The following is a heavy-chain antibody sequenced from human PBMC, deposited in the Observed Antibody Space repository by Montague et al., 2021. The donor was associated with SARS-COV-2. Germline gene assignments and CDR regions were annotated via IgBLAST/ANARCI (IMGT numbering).Heavy chain of an antibody. V-gene: IGHV4-4*07. CDR2: IHTSGNT. D-gene: IGHD3-10*01. Sequence: SETLSLTCTVSGASITTYYWCWILHFPGKGLEWFGRIHTSGNTNYNPPLRSRVTMLVDTSKNQFSLKLNSLTAADTAVYYCAREATWWFGELMGVWFDPWGQGTLVTVSS. CDR1: GASITTYY. J-gene: IGHJ5*02. CDR3: AREATWWFGELMGVWFDP.